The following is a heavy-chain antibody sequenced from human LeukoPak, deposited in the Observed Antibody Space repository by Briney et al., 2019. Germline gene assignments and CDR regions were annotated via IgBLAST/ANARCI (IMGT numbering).Heavy chain of an antibody. CDR2: ITGDNNYI. V-gene: IGHV3-21*06. D-gene: IGHD1-26*01. CDR1: GFTFSTYA. J-gene: IGHJ4*02. Sequence: GGSLRLSCAASGFTFSTYAMEWVRQAPGKGLEWVSSITGDNNYIYYADSVKGRFTISRDNAKNSLFLHMSSLRAGGTAVYYCARLSASSYGKYYFDYWGQGALVTVSS. CDR3: ARLSASSYGKYYFDY.